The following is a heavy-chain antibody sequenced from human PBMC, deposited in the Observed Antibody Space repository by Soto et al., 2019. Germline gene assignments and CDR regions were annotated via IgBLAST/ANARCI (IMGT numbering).Heavy chain of an antibody. CDR3: ARVGPPDHYQLAAMNWFNP. J-gene: IGHJ5*01. Sequence: SETLSLTCTVSGGSISSSSYYWGWIRQPPGKGLEWIGSIYYSGSTNYNPSLKSRVTISVDTSKNQFSLKLSSVTAADTAVYYCARVGPPDHYQLAAMNWFNPWGQGTLVTVS. V-gene: IGHV4-39*07. CDR2: IYYSGST. D-gene: IGHD6-13*01. CDR1: GGSISSSSYY.